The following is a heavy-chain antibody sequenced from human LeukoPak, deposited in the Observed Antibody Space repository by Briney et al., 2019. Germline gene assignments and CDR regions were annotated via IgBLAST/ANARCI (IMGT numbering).Heavy chain of an antibody. CDR1: GGTFSSYA. CDR3: ARDPQRIAVAGIKDYYYYYGMDV. V-gene: IGHV1-69*04. J-gene: IGHJ6*02. D-gene: IGHD6-19*01. CDR2: IIPILGIA. Sequence: SVKVSCKASGGTFSSYAISWVRQAPGQGLEWMGRIIPILGIANYAQKFQGRVTITADKSTSTAYMELSSLRSGDTAVYYCARDPQRIAVAGIKDYYYYYGMDVWGQGTTVTVSS.